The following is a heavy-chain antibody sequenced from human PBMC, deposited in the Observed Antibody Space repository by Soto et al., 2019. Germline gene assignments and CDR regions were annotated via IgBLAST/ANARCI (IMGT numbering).Heavy chain of an antibody. CDR3: ARAWHYYYYGLDV. Sequence: SETLSLTCTVSGGSISSGDYYWSWIRQPPGKGLEWIGYIYYSGTTYYNPSLKSRVIMSLDTSKNQFFLKLNSVTAADTAVYYCARAWHYYYYGLDVWGQGTTVTVSS. D-gene: IGHD5-12*01. CDR1: GGSISSGDYY. J-gene: IGHJ6*02. CDR2: IYYSGTT. V-gene: IGHV4-30-4*01.